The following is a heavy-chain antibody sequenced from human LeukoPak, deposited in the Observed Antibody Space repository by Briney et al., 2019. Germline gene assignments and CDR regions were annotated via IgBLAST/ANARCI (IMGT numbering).Heavy chain of an antibody. CDR2: IWYDGSNK. V-gene: IGHV3-33*01. Sequence: GESRRLSCAAYAFTFSSFAMHWDRQAPGKWLEWVAVIWYDGSNKYYADSVKGRFTISRDNSKNTLYLQMNSLRAEDTAVYYCARDRRGGNSYFDYWGQGTLFTVSS. J-gene: IGHJ4*02. CDR3: ARDRRGGNSYFDY. CDR1: AFTFSSFA. D-gene: IGHD5-18*01.